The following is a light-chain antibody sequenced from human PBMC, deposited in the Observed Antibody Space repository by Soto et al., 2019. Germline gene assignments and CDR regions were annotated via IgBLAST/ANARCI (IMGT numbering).Light chain of an antibody. CDR2: GAS. CDR1: HSVSSSY. J-gene: IGKJ5*01. CDR3: QQYGSSPPIT. V-gene: IGKV3-20*01. Sequence: ELVLTQSPGTLSLSPGERATLSCRASHSVSSSYLAWYQQKPGQAPRLLIYGASSRATGIPDRFSGSGSGTDFTLTISRLEPEDFAVYYCQQYGSSPPITFGQGTRLEI.